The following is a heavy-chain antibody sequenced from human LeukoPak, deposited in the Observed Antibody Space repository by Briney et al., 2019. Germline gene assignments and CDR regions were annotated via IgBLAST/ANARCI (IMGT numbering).Heavy chain of an antibody. CDR1: GGSISSSSYY. D-gene: IGHD3-3*01. V-gene: IGHV4-39*01. CDR2: AYYTGTT. CDR3: ARQDTITTPGVDY. Sequence: SETLSLTCTVSGGSISSSSYYWGWVRQPPGKGLEWIANAYYTGTTYYNPSLKSRVTVSVDTSKNQFSLKLSSVTAADTAVYYCARQDTITTPGVDYWGQGTPVTVSS. J-gene: IGHJ4*02.